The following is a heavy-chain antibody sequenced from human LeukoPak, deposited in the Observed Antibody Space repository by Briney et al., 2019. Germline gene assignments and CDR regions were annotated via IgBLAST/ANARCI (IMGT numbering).Heavy chain of an antibody. CDR2: ITKDDGST. D-gene: IGHD3-16*01. CDR1: GYTFEYSA. CDR3: AKDSRGAAYWGEFEY. J-gene: IGHJ4*01. Sequence: GRSMRLSCAASGYTFEYSAMHWLPQAPGKGLEWVSLITKDDGSTYYADSVKGRFTISRDNSKNNLYLQMNSLKTEETAFYYCAKDSRGAAYWGEFEYWGHGTLVTVSS. V-gene: IGHV3-43*02.